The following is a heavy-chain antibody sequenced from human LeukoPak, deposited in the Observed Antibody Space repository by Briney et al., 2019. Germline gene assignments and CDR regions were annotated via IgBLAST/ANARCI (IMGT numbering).Heavy chain of an antibody. D-gene: IGHD6-19*01. J-gene: IGHJ6*02. Sequence: SETLSLTCAVYGGSFSGYYWSWIRQPPGKGLEWIGEINHSGSTNYNPSLKSRVTISVDTSKNQFSLKLSSVTAADTAVYYCARLYSSGWANYYYYGMDVWGQGTTVTVSS. CDR2: INHSGST. V-gene: IGHV4-34*01. CDR3: ARLYSSGWANYYYYGMDV. CDR1: GGSFSGYY.